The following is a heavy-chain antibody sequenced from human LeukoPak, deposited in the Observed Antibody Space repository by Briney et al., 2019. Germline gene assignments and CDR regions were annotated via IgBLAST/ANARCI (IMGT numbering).Heavy chain of an antibody. CDR2: LSGSGGST. Sequence: GGTLRLSCAASGFTFSSYGMSWVRQAPGKGLEWVSTLSGSGGSTYYADSVKGRFTISRDNSKNTLSLQMNSLRAEDTAVYYCAKESTVTPGNVNWFDTWGQGTLVTVSS. CDR1: GFTFSSYG. V-gene: IGHV3-23*01. D-gene: IGHD4-17*01. CDR3: AKESTVTPGNVNWFDT. J-gene: IGHJ5*02.